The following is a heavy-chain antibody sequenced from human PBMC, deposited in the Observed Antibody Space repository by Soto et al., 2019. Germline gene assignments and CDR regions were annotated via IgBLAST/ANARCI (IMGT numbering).Heavy chain of an antibody. CDR2: IYYSGST. V-gene: IGHV4-59*01. D-gene: IGHD6-19*01. CDR1: GGSISSYY. J-gene: IGHJ6*02. CDR3: ARDLYSSGWSVYYYYGMDV. Sequence: PSETLSLTCTVSGGSISSYYWSWIRQPPGKGLEWVGYIYYSGSTNYNPSLKSRVTISVDTSKNQFSLKLSSVTAADTAVYYCARDLYSSGWSVYYYYGMDVWGQGTTVTVSS.